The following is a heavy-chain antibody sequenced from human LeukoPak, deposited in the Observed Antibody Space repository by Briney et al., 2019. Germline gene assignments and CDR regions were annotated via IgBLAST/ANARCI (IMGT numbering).Heavy chain of an antibody. CDR2: ISWNSGSI. D-gene: IGHD5-18*01. J-gene: IGHJ3*02. CDR3: ARAYSYGFDAFDI. V-gene: IGHV3-9*01. Sequence: GRSLRLSCAASGFTFDDYAMHWVRQAPGKGLEWVSGISWNSGSIGYADSVKGRFTISRDNAKNSLYLQMNSLRAEDTAVYYCARAYSYGFDAFDIWGQGTMVTVSS. CDR1: GFTFDDYA.